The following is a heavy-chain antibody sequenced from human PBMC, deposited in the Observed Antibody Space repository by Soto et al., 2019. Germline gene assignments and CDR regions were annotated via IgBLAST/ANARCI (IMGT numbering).Heavy chain of an antibody. CDR1: GFTVSDDY. J-gene: IGHJ6*02. D-gene: IGHD1-26*01. Sequence: EVQVVESGGDLVQPGGSLRLSCAASGFTVSDDYMNWVRQAPGKGLEWVSVIYSGGGRYYADSVKGTFTISRDNSKNMVYLQMNSLRAEDTAVYYCARDPGDRNGMSVWGQGTTVTVSS. CDR2: IYSGGGR. V-gene: IGHV3-66*01. CDR3: ARDPGDRNGMSV.